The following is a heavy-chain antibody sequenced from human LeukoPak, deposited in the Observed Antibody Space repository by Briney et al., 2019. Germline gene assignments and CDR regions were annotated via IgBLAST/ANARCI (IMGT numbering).Heavy chain of an antibody. CDR1: GGSISSSSYY. V-gene: IGHV4-39*01. CDR3: ARLYYYVSSGYTFDY. D-gene: IGHD3-22*01. J-gene: IGHJ4*02. Sequence: SETLSLTCTVSGGSISSSSYYWGWIRQPPGKGLEWIGSIYYGGSTYYNPSLKSRVTISVDTSKNQFSLKLSSVTAADTAVYYCARLYYYVSSGYTFDYWGQGTLVTVSS. CDR2: IYYGGST.